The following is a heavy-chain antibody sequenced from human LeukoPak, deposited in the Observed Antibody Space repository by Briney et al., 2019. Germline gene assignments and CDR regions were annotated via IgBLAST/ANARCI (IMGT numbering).Heavy chain of an antibody. CDR1: GYTFTGYY. CDR3: ARDTVTTPYYYYGMDV. CDR2: INPNSGGT. V-gene: IGHV1-2*02. Sequence: ASVKVSCKASGYTFTGYYMHWVRQAPGQGLEWMGWINPNSGGTNYAQKFQGRVTMTRDTSISTAYMELSRLRSDDTAVYYCARDTVTTPYYYYGMDVWGQGTTATVSS. J-gene: IGHJ6*02. D-gene: IGHD4-11*01.